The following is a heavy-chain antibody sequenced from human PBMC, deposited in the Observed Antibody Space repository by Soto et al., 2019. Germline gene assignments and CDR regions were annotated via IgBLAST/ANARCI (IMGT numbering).Heavy chain of an antibody. CDR1: GLTFRASA. CDR2: ISSDGSDK. CDR3: AKGVVATTGWLDP. V-gene: IGHV3-30*18. D-gene: IGHD1-1*01. J-gene: IGHJ5*02. Sequence: GGSLRLSCAASGLTFRASAMHGFRKAPGKGLEWVTVISSDGSDKYYADSVKGRFTISRDNSKNTLYLQMTSLRPEDTAVYFCAKGVVATTGWLDPWGQGTLVTVSS.